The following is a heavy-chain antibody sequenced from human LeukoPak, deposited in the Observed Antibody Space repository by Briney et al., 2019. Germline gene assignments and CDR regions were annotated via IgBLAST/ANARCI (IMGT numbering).Heavy chain of an antibody. CDR3: VKSAGKDGYRDSFDM. J-gene: IGHJ3*02. CDR1: GFTFSNSA. CDR2: IANSGDNT. D-gene: IGHD5-24*01. Sequence: GGSLRLSCAASGFTFSNSALNWVRQAPGRGLEWVSTIANSGDNTYYADSVKGRFTISRDNFRNTLYLQMNSLRAEDTAVYYCVKSAGKDGYRDSFDMWGQGTVVTVSS. V-gene: IGHV3-23*01.